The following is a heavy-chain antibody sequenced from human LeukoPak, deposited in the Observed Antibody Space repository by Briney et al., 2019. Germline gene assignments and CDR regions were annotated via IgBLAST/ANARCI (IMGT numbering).Heavy chain of an antibody. J-gene: IGHJ4*02. CDR1: GYNFTNYW. Sequence: PGASLQISCQGSGYNFTNYWIGWVRQMPGKGLEWMGIIYPADSDTRYSPSFQGHVTISADKSISTAYLQRTSLKASDSAIYYCARGGSHFEYWGQGTLVTVSS. D-gene: IGHD3-16*01. CDR3: ARGGSHFEY. V-gene: IGHV5-51*01. CDR2: IYPADSDT.